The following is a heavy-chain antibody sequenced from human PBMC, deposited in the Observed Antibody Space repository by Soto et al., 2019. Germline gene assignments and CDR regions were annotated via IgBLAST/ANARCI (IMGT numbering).Heavy chain of an antibody. CDR2: ISSSSSYI. D-gene: IGHD5-18*01. V-gene: IGHV3-21*01. CDR1: GFTFSSYS. Sequence: GGSLRLSCAASGFTFSSYSMNWVRQAPGKGLEWVSSISSSSSYIYYADSVKGRFTISRDNAKNSLYLQMNSLRAEDTAVYYCARDQTRGYSYGNNWFDPCGQGTLVTVSS. CDR3: ARDQTRGYSYGNNWFDP. J-gene: IGHJ5*02.